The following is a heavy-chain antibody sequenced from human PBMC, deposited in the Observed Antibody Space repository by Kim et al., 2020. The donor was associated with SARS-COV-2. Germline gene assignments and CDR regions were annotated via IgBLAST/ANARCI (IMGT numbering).Heavy chain of an antibody. V-gene: IGHV3-21*01. CDR2: ISSSSSYI. CDR1: GFTFSSYS. CDR3: ASPGPYCSSTSCYSYYYYGMDV. Sequence: GGSLRLSRAASGFTFSSYSMNWVRQAPGKGLEWVSSISSSSSYIYYADSVKGRFTISRDNAKNSLYLQMNSLRAEDTAVYYCASPGPYCSSTSCYSYYYYGMDVWGQGTTVTVSS. J-gene: IGHJ6*02. D-gene: IGHD2-2*02.